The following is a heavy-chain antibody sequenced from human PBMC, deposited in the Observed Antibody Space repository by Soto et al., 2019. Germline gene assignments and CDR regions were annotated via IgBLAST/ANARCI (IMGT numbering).Heavy chain of an antibody. CDR1: GGTFSSYA. J-gene: IGHJ4*02. V-gene: IGHV1-69*01. CDR2: IIPIFGTA. CDR3: AKDASEHYDILSGYYFDY. Sequence: QVQLVQSGAEVKKPGSSVKVSCKASGGTFSSYAISRVRQAPGQGLEWMGGIIPIFGTANYAQKFQGRVTITADESTSTAYMELSSLRSEDTAVYYCAKDASEHYDILSGYYFDYWGQGTLVTVSS. D-gene: IGHD3-9*01.